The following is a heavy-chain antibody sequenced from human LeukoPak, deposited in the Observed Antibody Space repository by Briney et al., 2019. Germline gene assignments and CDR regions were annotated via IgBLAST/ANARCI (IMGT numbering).Heavy chain of an antibody. CDR3: ARHFSSRAPSYFDY. J-gene: IGHJ4*02. CDR1: GGSTSSHSFY. V-gene: IGHV4-39*01. Sequence: PSETLSLTCTVSGGSTSSHSFYWGWIRQPPGKGLEWIGSIYYSGSTYYNPSLKSRVTISVDTSKNQFSLKLSSVTAADTAVYYCARHFSSRAPSYFDYWGQGTLVTVSS. D-gene: IGHD3-3*01. CDR2: IYYSGST.